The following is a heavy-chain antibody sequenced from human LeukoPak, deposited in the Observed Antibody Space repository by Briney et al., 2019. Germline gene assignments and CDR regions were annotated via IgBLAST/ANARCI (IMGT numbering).Heavy chain of an antibody. Sequence: PSETLSLTCTVSGGSISGYYWGWIRQPPGKGLEWIGYVYGSGSMNYNPSLRSRVTISEDTSKNQFSLKVTSVTAADTAVYYCARASWYGAFDIWGQGTMVTVSS. J-gene: IGHJ3*02. D-gene: IGHD6-13*01. V-gene: IGHV4-59*08. CDR3: ARASWYGAFDI. CDR2: VYGSGSM. CDR1: GGSISGYY.